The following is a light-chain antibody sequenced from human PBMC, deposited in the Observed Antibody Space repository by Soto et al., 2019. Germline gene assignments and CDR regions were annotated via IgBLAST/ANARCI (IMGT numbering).Light chain of an antibody. Sequence: DVVMTQSPLSLPVTLGQPASISCRSSQSLVDNDGNTYLNWFQQRPGQSPRRLIYKVSNRDSGVPSRFSGSGSGTDFTLTISSLQPEDVATYYCQKYNNALGTFGQGTKVDIK. CDR1: QSLVDNDGNTY. J-gene: IGKJ1*01. CDR2: KVS. V-gene: IGKV2-30*01. CDR3: QKYNNALGT.